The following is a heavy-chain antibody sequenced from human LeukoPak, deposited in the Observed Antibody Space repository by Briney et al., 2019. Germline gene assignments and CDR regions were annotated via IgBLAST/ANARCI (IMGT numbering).Heavy chain of an antibody. J-gene: IGHJ6*03. CDR3: AREPVVAGSAGYMDV. D-gene: IGHD6-19*01. V-gene: IGHV4-59*11. Sequence: SETLSLTCTVSGGSISSHYWSWIRQPPGKGLEWIGYIYYSGSTNYNPSLKSRVTISVDTSKNQFSLKLSSVTAADTAVYYCAREPVVAGSAGYMDVWGKGTTVTVSS. CDR2: IYYSGST. CDR1: GGSISSHY.